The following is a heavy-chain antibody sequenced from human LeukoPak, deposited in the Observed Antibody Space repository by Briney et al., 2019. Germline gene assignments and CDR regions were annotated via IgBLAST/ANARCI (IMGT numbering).Heavy chain of an antibody. Sequence: LPGGSLRLSCAAPGFTVSSNYMSWVRQAPGKGLEWVSVIYSGGGTYYADFVKGRFTISRDNPKNTLYLQMNSLRAEDTAVYYCARGELTTGNAFDIWGQGTMVTVSS. CDR1: GFTVSSNY. D-gene: IGHD3-22*01. CDR3: ARGELTTGNAFDI. CDR2: IYSGGGT. V-gene: IGHV3-53*01. J-gene: IGHJ3*02.